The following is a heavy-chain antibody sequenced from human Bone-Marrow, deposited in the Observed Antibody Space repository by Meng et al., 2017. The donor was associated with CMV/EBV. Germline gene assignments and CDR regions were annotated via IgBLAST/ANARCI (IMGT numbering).Heavy chain of an antibody. J-gene: IGHJ6*02. D-gene: IGHD3/OR15-3a*01. CDR2: IYYSGST. Sequence: SETLSLTCSASGGSISSGEYYWSWIRRPPGKGLEWIGYIYYSGSTYYNPSLRSRVSISVDTSKNQFSLKLSSVTAADTAVYYCARDHGRGLRDQYYGLDAWGQGTTVTVSS. CDR1: GGSISSGEYY. V-gene: IGHV4-30-4*08. CDR3: ARDHGRGLRDQYYGLDA.